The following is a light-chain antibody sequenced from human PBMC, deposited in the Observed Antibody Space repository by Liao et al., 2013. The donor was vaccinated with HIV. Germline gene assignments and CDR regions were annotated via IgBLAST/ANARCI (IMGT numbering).Light chain of an antibody. CDR3: QAWDSRGV. Sequence: SYELTQPPSVSVAPGKTATITCGGNNIGRKSVHWYQQKPAQAPVLVIHYDTDRPSGIPERFFGSNSGNTATLTITGTQALDEADYYCQAWDSRGVFGTGTKVIVL. J-gene: IGLJ1*01. CDR1: NIGRKS. V-gene: IGLV3-21*01. CDR2: YDT.